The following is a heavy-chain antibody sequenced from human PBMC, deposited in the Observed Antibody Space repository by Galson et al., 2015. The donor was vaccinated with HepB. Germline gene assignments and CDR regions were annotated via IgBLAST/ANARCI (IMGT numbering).Heavy chain of an antibody. J-gene: IGHJ4*02. CDR3: ARSGVGYSYDY. CDR2: IYSGGST. CDR1: GFTVSSNY. Sequence: LRLSCAASGFTVSSNYMSWVRQAPGKGLEWVSVIYSGGSTYYADSVKGRFTISRDNSKNTLYLQMNSLRAEDTAVYYCARSGVGYSYDYWGQGTLVTVSS. D-gene: IGHD5-12*01. V-gene: IGHV3-66*01.